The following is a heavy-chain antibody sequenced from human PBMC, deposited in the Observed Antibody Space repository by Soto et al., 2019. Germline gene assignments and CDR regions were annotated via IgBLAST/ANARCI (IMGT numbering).Heavy chain of an antibody. CDR2: ISGSGGST. CDR1: GFTFSSYA. V-gene: IGHV3-23*01. J-gene: IGHJ4*02. Sequence: GGSLRLSCAASGFTFSSYAMGWVRQAPGRGLEWVSAISGSGGSTYYADSVKGRFTISRDNSKNTLYLQMNSLRAEDTALYYCAKGLYSSGWSRGFDYWGQGTLVTASS. D-gene: IGHD6-19*01. CDR3: AKGLYSSGWSRGFDY.